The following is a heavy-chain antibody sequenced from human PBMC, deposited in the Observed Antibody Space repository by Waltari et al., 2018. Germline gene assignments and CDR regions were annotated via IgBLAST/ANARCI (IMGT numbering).Heavy chain of an antibody. J-gene: IGHJ6*02. D-gene: IGHD6-19*01. Sequence: VQLQQWGAGLLKPSETLSLTCAVYGGSFSGYYWSWIRQAPGKGLVWVSSIGSSSSFMDYADSGRGRFTVTRDNAKNTLYLQMDTLRAEDTAVYYCAREGAEQWVVEDYGMDVWGQGTTVTVS. CDR2: IGSSSSFM. CDR1: GGSFSGYY. V-gene: IGHV3-21*01. CDR3: AREGAEQWVVEDYGMDV.